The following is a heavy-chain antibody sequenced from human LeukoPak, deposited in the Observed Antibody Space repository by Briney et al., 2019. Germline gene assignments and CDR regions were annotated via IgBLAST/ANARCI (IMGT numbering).Heavy chain of an antibody. D-gene: IGHD5-24*01. V-gene: IGHV3-21*01. CDR3: ARIGLGRDAYNSFDY. Sequence: GGSLRLSCAASGFTFSNYDMTWVRQAPGKGLEWVSSISATTIYRFSAGSVRGRFTISRDNVENSLYLQMNDLRREDTAVYYCARIGLGRDAYNSFDYWGQGTLVTVSS. CDR2: ISATTIYR. CDR1: GFTFSNYD. J-gene: IGHJ4*02.